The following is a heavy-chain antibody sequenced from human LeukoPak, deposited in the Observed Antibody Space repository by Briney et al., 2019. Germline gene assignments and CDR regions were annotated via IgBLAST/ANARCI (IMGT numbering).Heavy chain of an antibody. V-gene: IGHV3-30*02. Sequence: GGSLRLSCAASGFTFSSYGMHWVRQAPGKGLEWVAFIRYDGSNKYYADSVKGRFTISRDNSKNTLYLQMNSLRAEDTAVYYCAKDRPPYGSGSYYIDYWGQGTLVTVSS. CDR1: GFTFSSYG. J-gene: IGHJ4*02. D-gene: IGHD3-10*01. CDR2: IRYDGSNK. CDR3: AKDRPPYGSGSYYIDY.